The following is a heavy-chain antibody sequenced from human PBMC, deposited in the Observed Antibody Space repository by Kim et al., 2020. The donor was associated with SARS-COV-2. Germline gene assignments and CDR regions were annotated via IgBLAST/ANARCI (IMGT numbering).Heavy chain of an antibody. V-gene: IGHV4-59*01. CDR3: ARDTSGSLIDY. D-gene: IGHD1-26*01. J-gene: IGHJ4*02. Sequence: TNSNPSLKSRVTISVDTSKNQFSLKLSSVTAADTAVYYCARDTSGSLIDYWGQGTLVTVSS. CDR2: T.